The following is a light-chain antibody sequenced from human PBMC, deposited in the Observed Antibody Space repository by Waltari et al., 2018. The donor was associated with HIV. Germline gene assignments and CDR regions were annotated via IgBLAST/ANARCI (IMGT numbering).Light chain of an antibody. CDR3: AAWDDSLNVWV. V-gene: IGLV1-44*01. J-gene: IGLJ3*02. Sequence: QSVLTQPPSASGTPGQMVTLPCSGGSSYIGRQTVTWYQQVPGMAPKLLIYSNDQRPSGIPDRFSGSKSGTSASLAVSGLQSEDEADYYCAAWDDSLNVWVFGGGTKLTVL. CDR2: SND. CDR1: SSYIGRQT.